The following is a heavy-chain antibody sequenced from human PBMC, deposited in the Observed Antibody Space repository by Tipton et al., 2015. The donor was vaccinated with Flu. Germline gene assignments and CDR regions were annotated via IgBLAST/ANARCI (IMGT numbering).Heavy chain of an antibody. CDR3: TTVRGYYGNFDH. CDR2: IKSKAGGGTT. Sequence: SLRLSCAGSGFTFSNAWLTWVRQPPGKGLEWVGRIKSKAGGGTTDYPAPVKGRFTISRDDSKNTLYLQMNSLKTEDTAVYYCTTVRGYYGNFDHWGQGTLVTVSS. CDR1: GFTFSNAW. V-gene: IGHV3-15*01. J-gene: IGHJ4*02. D-gene: IGHD3-3*01.